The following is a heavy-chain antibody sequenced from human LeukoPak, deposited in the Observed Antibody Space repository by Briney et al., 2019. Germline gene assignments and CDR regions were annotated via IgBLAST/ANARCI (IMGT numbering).Heavy chain of an antibody. CDR2: IHHSGNT. CDR3: ARTGYYDSSANGGSYYYMDV. CDR1: GGSISSSNYY. Sequence: SETLSLNCSVSGGSISSSNYYWRWIRQPPGKGLEWIGSIHHSGNTYYSPSLKSRVTMSVDTSKNQFSLKLSSVTAADTAVYYCARTGYYDSSANGGSYYYMDVWGKGTTVTVSS. V-gene: IGHV4-39*07. D-gene: IGHD3-22*01. J-gene: IGHJ6*03.